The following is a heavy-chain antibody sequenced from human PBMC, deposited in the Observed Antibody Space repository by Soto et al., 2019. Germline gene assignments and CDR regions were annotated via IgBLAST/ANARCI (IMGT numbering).Heavy chain of an antibody. D-gene: IGHD3-9*01. Sequence: ASVKVSCKASGYTLTSYYMHWVRQAPGQGLAWMGIINPSGGSASYAQNYQGRITMTSDTSTTTVYMELSSLRSEDTAVYFCARGDYDVLTGYYPLDFWGQGTLVTVSS. V-gene: IGHV1-46*01. J-gene: IGHJ4*02. CDR2: INPSGGSA. CDR3: ARGDYDVLTGYYPLDF. CDR1: GYTLTSYY.